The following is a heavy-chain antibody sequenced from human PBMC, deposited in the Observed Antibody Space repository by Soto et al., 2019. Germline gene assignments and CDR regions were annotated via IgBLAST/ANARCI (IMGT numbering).Heavy chain of an antibody. V-gene: IGHV4-4*02. CDR3: AGATGDYDFWSGYYC. D-gene: IGHD3-3*01. CDR1: SGSISSSNW. Sequence: QVQLQESGPGLVKPSGTLSLTCAVSSGSISSSNWWSWVRQPPGKGLEWIGEIYHSGSTNYNPSLKRRVTITVDKSKNQFSLKLSSVTAADKAVYYCAGATGDYDFWSGYYCWGQGTLVTVSS. J-gene: IGHJ4*02. CDR2: IYHSGST.